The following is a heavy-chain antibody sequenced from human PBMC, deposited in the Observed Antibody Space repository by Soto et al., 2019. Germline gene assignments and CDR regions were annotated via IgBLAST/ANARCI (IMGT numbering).Heavy chain of an antibody. J-gene: IGHJ4*02. CDR2: IYYSGST. Sequence: SETLSLTCTVSGGSISSGGYYWSWIRQHPGKGLEWIGYIYYSGSTYYNPSLKSRVTISVDTSKNQFSLKLSSVTAADTAVYYCARGSRIQLWLPEYWGQGTLVTVSS. CDR3: ARGSRIQLWLPEY. D-gene: IGHD5-18*01. CDR1: GGSISSGGYY. V-gene: IGHV4-31*03.